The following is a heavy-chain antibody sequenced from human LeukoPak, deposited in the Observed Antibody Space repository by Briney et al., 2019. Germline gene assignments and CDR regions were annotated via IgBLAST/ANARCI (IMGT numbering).Heavy chain of an antibody. V-gene: IGHV4-4*07. CDR1: GDSISTYY. CDR3: ARDLPSYYFGSGNMFDP. Sequence: SETLSLTCSVSGDSISTYYWSWIRQPAGKGLEWIGRINTTERTNYNSFLKSRVTMSKDTSKNQVSLRLSSVTAADTAVYYCARDLPSYYFGSGNMFDPWGPGILVTVSS. D-gene: IGHD3-10*01. J-gene: IGHJ5*02. CDR2: INTTERT.